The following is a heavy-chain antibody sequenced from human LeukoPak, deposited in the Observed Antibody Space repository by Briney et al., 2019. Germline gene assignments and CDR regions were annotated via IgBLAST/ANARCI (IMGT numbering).Heavy chain of an antibody. V-gene: IGHV4-34*01. D-gene: IGHD3-3*01. CDR1: GGSFSGYY. CDR2: INHSGST. J-gene: IGHJ4*02. Sequence: SETLSLTCAVYGGSFSGYYWSWIRQPPGKGLEWIGEINHSGSTNYNPSLKSRVTISVDTSKNQCSLKLSSVTAADTAVYYCARDLKGHDFWSGYYPDWGQGTLVTVSS. CDR3: ARDLKGHDFWSGYYPD.